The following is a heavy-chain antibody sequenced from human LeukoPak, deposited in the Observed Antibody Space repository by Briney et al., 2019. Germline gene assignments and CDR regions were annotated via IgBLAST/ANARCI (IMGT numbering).Heavy chain of an antibody. Sequence: ASVKVSCKASGYTFTGYYMHWVRQAPGQGLEWMGWINPNSGGTNYAQKFQGRVTMTRDTSITTAYMKLSRLRSDDTAVYYCTRHMNNWAYYFDYWGQGTLVTVSS. J-gene: IGHJ4*02. CDR3: TRHMNNWAYYFDY. CDR2: INPNSGGT. V-gene: IGHV1-2*02. CDR1: GYTFTGYY. D-gene: IGHD1-20*01.